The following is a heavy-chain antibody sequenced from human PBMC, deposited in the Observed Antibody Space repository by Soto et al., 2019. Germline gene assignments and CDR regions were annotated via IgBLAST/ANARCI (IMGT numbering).Heavy chain of an antibody. Sequence: VQLVESGGGLVKPGGSLRLSCAASGFTFSHSWMSWVRQVPGKGLEWVARIKSETDGGTTDYAAPVEGRFTISRDDSKNTLFPQMNSLKTEDTAVYFCTTDDYIWGNYRYRWAYWGQGTLVTVSS. V-gene: IGHV3-15*01. CDR2: IKSETDGGTT. J-gene: IGHJ4*02. CDR3: TTDDYIWGNYRYRWAY. D-gene: IGHD3-16*02. CDR1: GFTFSHSW.